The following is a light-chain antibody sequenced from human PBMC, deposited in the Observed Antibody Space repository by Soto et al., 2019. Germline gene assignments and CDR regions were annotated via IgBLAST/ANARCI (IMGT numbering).Light chain of an antibody. V-gene: IGLV2-14*01. CDR2: DVN. CDR1: SSDIGGYNY. J-gene: IGLJ1*01. Sequence: QSALTQPASVSGSPGQSVAISCTGTSSDIGGYNYVSWYQQHPGKATKLMIQDVNNRPSGVSDRISGSKSGNPPPFTISGPRAGAGLNYSCSQYTSTTIYVLEMGTKAT. CDR3: SQYTSTTIYV.